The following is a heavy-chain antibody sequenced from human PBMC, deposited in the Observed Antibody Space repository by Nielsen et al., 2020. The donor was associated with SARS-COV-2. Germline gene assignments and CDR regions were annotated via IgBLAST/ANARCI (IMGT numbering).Heavy chain of an antibody. D-gene: IGHD6-13*01. Sequence: SETLSLTCTVSGGSISSYYWSSIRQPPGKGLEWIGYIYYSGSTNYNPSLKSRVTISVDTSKNQFSLKLSSVTAADTAVYYCARSIAAAAWFDPWGQGTQVTVSS. J-gene: IGHJ5*02. CDR3: ARSIAAAAWFDP. CDR1: GGSISSYY. CDR2: IYYSGST. V-gene: IGHV4-59*01.